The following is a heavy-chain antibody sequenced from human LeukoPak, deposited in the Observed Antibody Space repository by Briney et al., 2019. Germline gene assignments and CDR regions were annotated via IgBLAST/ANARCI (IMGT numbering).Heavy chain of an antibody. V-gene: IGHV4-59*01. Sequence: SETLSLTSTVSGGSISSYYWSWIRQPPGKGLEWIGYIYYSGSTNYNPSLKSRVTISVDTSKNQFSLKLSSVTAADTAVYYCARDGITYYYDSSGYPTISSFDIWGQGTMVTVSS. CDR3: ARDGITYYYDSSGYPTISSFDI. CDR1: GGSISSYY. J-gene: IGHJ3*02. CDR2: IYYSGST. D-gene: IGHD3-22*01.